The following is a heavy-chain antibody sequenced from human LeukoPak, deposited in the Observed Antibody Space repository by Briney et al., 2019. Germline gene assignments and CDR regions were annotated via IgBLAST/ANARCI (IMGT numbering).Heavy chain of an antibody. V-gene: IGHV3-69-1*02. CDR1: GFTFSDYY. CDR2: ISSSSTI. D-gene: IGHD2-2*01. J-gene: IGHJ4*02. Sequence: GGSLRLSCAASGFTFSDYYMNWVRQAPGKGLEWVSSISSSSTIYYADSVKGRFTISRDNAKNSLSLQMNSLRAEDTAVYYCARDNSRFIVVVPAVRYWGQGTLVTVSS. CDR3: ARDNSRFIVVVPAVRY.